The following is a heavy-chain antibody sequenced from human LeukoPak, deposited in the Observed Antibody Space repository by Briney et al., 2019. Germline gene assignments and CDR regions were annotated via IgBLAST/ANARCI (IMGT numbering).Heavy chain of an antibody. CDR3: AREDASAFDI. CDR1: GFTFSSYI. CDR2: ISSSSNHI. Sequence: GGSLRLSCAASGFTFSSYIMNWVRQAPGKGLEWVSSISSSSNHIYYADSMKGRFTISRDNAKNSLFLQMNTLRAEDTAVYYCAREDASAFDIWGQGTMVSVPS. J-gene: IGHJ3*02. V-gene: IGHV3-21*01.